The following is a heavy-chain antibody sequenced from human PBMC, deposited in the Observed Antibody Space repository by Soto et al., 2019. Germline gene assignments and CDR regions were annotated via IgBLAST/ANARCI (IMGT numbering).Heavy chain of an antibody. CDR1: GFSFGNYG. Sequence: PGGSLRLSCGASGFSFGNYGMQWVRQAPGKGLEGVALISYDAKAAYYADSVKGRFTISIDNSKKTVSLQMNSLRPEDTALYYCVKTDDRSGWGGDYWGQGTLVTVSS. D-gene: IGHD6-19*01. V-gene: IGHV3-30*18. CDR3: VKTDDRSGWGGDY. J-gene: IGHJ4*02. CDR2: ISYDAKAA.